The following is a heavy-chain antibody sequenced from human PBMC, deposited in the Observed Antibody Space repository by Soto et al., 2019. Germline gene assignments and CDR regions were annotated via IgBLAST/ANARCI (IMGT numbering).Heavy chain of an antibody. Sequence: QVQLQESGPGLVKPSETLSLTCTVSGGSISSYYWSWIRQPPGKGLEWIGFIFYSGSTSYNPSLKSRVTLSRDTSEYPFSLKLNSVTAADTAVYYCASMIGDPVLSFDSWGQGTLVAVSS. CDR3: ASMIGDPVLSFDS. CDR1: GGSISSYY. D-gene: IGHD3-10*02. J-gene: IGHJ5*01. V-gene: IGHV4-59*01. CDR2: IFYSGST.